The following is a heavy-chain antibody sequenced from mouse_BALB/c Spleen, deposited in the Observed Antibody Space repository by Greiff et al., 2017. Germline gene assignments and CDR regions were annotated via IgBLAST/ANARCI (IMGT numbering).Heavy chain of an antibody. CDR2: INSNGGST. Sequence: EVKLMESGGGLVQPGGSLKLSCAASGFTFSSYGMSWVRQTPDKRLELVATINSNGGSTYYPDSVKGRFTISRDNAKNTLYLQMSSLKSEDTAMYYCARPRSTMITAWFAYWGQGTLVTVSA. CDR1: GFTFSSYG. V-gene: IGHV5-6-3*01. CDR3: ARPRSTMITAWFAY. J-gene: IGHJ3*01. D-gene: IGHD2-4*01.